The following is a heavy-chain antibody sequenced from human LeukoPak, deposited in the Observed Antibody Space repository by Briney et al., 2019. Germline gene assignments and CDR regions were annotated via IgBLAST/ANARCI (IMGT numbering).Heavy chain of an antibody. CDR3: ARGSRVYDFWSGYYTGVAPRGTNYMDV. CDR2: INHSGST. Sequence: SETLSLTCAVYGGSFSGYYWSWIRQPPGKELEWIGEINHSGSTNYNPSLKSRVTISVDTSKNQFSLKLSSVTAADTAVYYCARGSRVYDFWSGYYTGVAPRGTNYMDVWGKGTTVTVSS. V-gene: IGHV4-34*01. D-gene: IGHD3-3*01. J-gene: IGHJ6*03. CDR1: GGSFSGYY.